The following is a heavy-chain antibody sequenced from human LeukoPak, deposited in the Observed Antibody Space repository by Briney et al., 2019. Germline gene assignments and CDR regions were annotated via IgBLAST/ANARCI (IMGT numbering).Heavy chain of an antibody. D-gene: IGHD2-15*01. V-gene: IGHV3-48*03. Sequence: GGSLRLSCAASGFTFSSYEVNWVRQAPGKGLEWGSYISISGSTIYNADSVKGRFIISRDNAKNSLYLQMNSLRAEDTAVYYCVRGGGSCCRFNAFDIWGQGTMVTVS. J-gene: IGHJ3*02. CDR2: ISISGSTI. CDR1: GFTFSSYE. CDR3: VRGGGSCCRFNAFDI.